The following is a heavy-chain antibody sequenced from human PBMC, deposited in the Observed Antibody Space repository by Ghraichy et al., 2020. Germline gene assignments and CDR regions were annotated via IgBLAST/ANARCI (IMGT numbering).Heavy chain of an antibody. V-gene: IGHV3-48*02. D-gene: IGHD2-2*01. CDR1: GFTFSSYS. CDR3: ARDRYCSSTSCSYGMDV. CDR2: ISSSSSTI. J-gene: IGHJ6*02. Sequence: GESLNISCAASGFTFSSYSMNWVRQAPGKGLEWVLYISSSSSTIYYADSVKGRFTISRDNAKNSLYLQMNSLRDEDTAVYYCARDRYCSSTSCSYGMDVWGQGTTGTVSS.